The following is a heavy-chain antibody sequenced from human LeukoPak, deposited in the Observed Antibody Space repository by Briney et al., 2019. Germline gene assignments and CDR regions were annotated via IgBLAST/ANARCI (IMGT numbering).Heavy chain of an antibody. CDR3: ARVLEYSGRWFDP. D-gene: IGHD3-3*01. J-gene: IGHJ5*02. Sequence: SVKVLCEASGGTFSSYAISWVRQAPGQGLEWMGRILPIWGIANCAEKFQGRVTVTADKSTSTAYMELSSLRSEDTAVYYCARVLEYSGRWFDPWGQGTLVTVSS. CDR2: ILPIWGIA. V-gene: IGHV1-69*04. CDR1: GGTFSSYA.